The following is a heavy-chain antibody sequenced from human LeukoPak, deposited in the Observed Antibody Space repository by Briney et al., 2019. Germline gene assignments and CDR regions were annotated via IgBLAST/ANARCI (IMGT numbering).Heavy chain of an antibody. J-gene: IGHJ6*02. Sequence: SGGSLRLCCAASGFTFSSYWMSWVRQAPGKGLEWVANIKQDGSEKYYVDSVKGRFTISRDNARNSLYLQMNSLRAEDTAVYYCARDSSGWFSGGMDVWGQGTTVTVSS. CDR1: GFTFSSYW. CDR2: IKQDGSEK. D-gene: IGHD6-19*01. CDR3: ARDSSGWFSGGMDV. V-gene: IGHV3-7*01.